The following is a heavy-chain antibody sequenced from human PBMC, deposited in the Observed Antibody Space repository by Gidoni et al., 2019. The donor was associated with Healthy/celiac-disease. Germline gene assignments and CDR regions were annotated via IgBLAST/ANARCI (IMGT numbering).Heavy chain of an antibody. Sequence: QVQLVESGGGVVQPGRSLRLSCAASGFTFRSDGMHWVRQAPGKGLEWVAVISYDGSNKYYADSVKGRFTISRDNSKNTLYLQMNSLRAEDTAVYYCAKDRFGATADAFDYWGQGTLVTVSS. CDR2: ISYDGSNK. J-gene: IGHJ4*02. V-gene: IGHV3-30*18. D-gene: IGHD3-16*01. CDR1: GFTFRSDG. CDR3: AKDRFGATADAFDY.